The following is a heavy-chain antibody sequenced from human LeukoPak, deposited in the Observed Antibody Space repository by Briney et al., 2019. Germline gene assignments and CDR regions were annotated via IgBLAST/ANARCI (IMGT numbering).Heavy chain of an antibody. CDR2: MNPNSGNT. J-gene: IGHJ5*02. V-gene: IGHV1-8*01. Sequence: ASVKVSCKASGYTFTSYDINWVRQATGQGLEWMGWMNPNSGNTGYAQKFQGRVTMTRSTSISTAYMELSSLRSEDTAVYYCARGGQLRYFDWLLPNNWFDPWGQGTLVTVSS. CDR3: ARGGQLRYFDWLLPNNWFDP. D-gene: IGHD3-9*01. CDR1: GYTFTSYD.